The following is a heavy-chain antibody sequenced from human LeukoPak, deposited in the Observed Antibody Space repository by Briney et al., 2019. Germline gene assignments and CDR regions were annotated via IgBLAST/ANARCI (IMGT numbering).Heavy chain of an antibody. CDR1: GAAFTKYG. CDR3: ATEGFYY. Sequence: PGGSLRLSCAASGAAFTKYGMKWVRQAAGAGLEYISRISRSGDITHYADSVKGRFTISRDNVQNTLYLQMNSLRADDTALYYCATEGFYYWGPGTQVTVSS. J-gene: IGHJ4*02. V-gene: IGHV3-23*01. CDR2: ISRSGDIT.